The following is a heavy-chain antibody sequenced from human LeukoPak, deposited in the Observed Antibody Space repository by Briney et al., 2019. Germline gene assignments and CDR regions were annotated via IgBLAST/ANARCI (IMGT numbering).Heavy chain of an antibody. CDR1: GFTFSSYA. J-gene: IGHJ5*02. CDR3: ARAGASGWYAAGWFDP. D-gene: IGHD6-19*01. V-gene: IGHV3-23*01. CDR2: ISGSGGST. Sequence: GGSLRLSCAASGFTFSSYAMSWARQAPGKGLEWVSGISGSGGSTYYADSVKGRFTISRDNAKNTLSLQMNSLRDDDTAVYYCARAGASGWYAAGWFDPWGQGTLVTVSS.